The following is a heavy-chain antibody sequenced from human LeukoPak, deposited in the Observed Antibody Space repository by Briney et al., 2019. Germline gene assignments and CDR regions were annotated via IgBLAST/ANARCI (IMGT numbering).Heavy chain of an antibody. J-gene: IGHJ4*02. V-gene: IGHV3-23*01. CDR3: AAIAVAGTYLDC. Sequence: GGSLRLSCAASGLTFSSYAMSWVRQAPGKGLEGVSAISGSGGSTYYADSVKGRFTISRDDSKNTLYLQMNSLRAEDTAVYYCAAIAVAGTYLDCWGQGTLVTVSS. CDR2: ISGSGGST. CDR1: GLTFSSYA. D-gene: IGHD6-19*01.